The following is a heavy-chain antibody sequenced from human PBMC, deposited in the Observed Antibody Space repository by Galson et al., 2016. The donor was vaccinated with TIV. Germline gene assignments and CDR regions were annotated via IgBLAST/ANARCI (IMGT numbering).Heavy chain of an antibody. J-gene: IGHJ6*03. CDR3: ARVSSTYVIRGIVGGGNYNLDV. V-gene: IGHV5-51*03. D-gene: IGHD3-10*01. CDR2: IYPDDSDT. Sequence: QSGAEVKKPGESLKISCKASGYTFPTYWIAWVRQMPGKGLEWMGIIYPDDSDTKYIPSFQGQITLSADKSISTAYLQWSSLKASDTAIYYCARVSSTYVIRGIVGGGNYNLDVWGQGTRVTVSS. CDR1: GYTFPTYW.